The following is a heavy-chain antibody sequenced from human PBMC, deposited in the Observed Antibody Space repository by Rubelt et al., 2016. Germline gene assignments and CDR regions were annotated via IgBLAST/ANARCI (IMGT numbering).Heavy chain of an antibody. CDR1: GGSFSDYY. J-gene: IGHJ4*02. CDR2: ICESVTT. Sequence: QVQLQQWGAGLLKPSETLSLTCAVYGGSFSDYYWSWIRQPPGKGLEWIGSICESVTTYYNPSLRSRVTISVDASKNQFSLNLTSVTGADTAIYYCARDPPGGCSGGSCTRYFDYWGQGTLVTVSS. V-gene: IGHV4-34*01. CDR3: ARDPPGGCSGGSCTRYFDY. D-gene: IGHD2-15*01.